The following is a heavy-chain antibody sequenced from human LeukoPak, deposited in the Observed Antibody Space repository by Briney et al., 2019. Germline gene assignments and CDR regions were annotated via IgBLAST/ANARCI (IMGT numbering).Heavy chain of an antibody. J-gene: IGHJ4*02. Sequence: PSETLSLTCAVFGGSISSSNWWSWVRQPPGKGLGWIGEIFHTGNTNYNPSLMSRVTISVDKSKNLFSLKLSSATAADTAVYYCARDSADYGDYLYAYWGQGILVTVSS. CDR3: ARDSADYGDYLYAY. CDR2: IFHTGNT. V-gene: IGHV4-4*02. D-gene: IGHD4-17*01. CDR1: GGSISSSNW.